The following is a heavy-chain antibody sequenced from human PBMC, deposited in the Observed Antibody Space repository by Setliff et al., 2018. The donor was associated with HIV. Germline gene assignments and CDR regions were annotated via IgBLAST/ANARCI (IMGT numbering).Heavy chain of an antibody. CDR1: GGTFSGYA. Sequence: ASVKVSCKASGGTFSGYAINWVRQAPGQGLEWLGNIIPNVGVVYYAQRFQGRVTITTDESTGTTYMELSSLRSEDTAVYYCAREVGTYSGSYAVADGFDIWGKGTTVTVSS. CDR2: IIPNVGVV. D-gene: IGHD1-26*01. V-gene: IGHV1-69*04. J-gene: IGHJ6*04. CDR3: AREVGTYSGSYAVADGFDI.